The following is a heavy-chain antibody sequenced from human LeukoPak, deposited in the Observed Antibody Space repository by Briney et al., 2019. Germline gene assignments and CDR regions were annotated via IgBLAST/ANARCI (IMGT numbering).Heavy chain of an antibody. D-gene: IGHD4-23*01. CDR3: ARDRVGGPYYYYGMDV. CDR1: GFTFSSYW. Sequence: GGSLTLSCAAAGFTFSSYWMSWVRQAPGKGLEWVANIKQDGSEKYYVDSVKGRFTISRDNAKNSLYLQMNSLRAEDTAVYYCARDRVGGPYYYYGMDVWGQGTTVTVSS. CDR2: IKQDGSEK. J-gene: IGHJ6*02. V-gene: IGHV3-7*03.